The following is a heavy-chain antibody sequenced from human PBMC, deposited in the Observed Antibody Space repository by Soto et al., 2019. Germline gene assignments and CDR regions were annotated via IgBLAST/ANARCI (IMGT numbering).Heavy chain of an antibody. V-gene: IGHV1-18*01. CDR3: XXXXXXXXXXXXXTDY. J-gene: IGHJ4*02. CDR2: FSAYNGNT. CDR1: GYTFTSYG. Sequence: QVQLVQSGAEVKKPGASVKVSCKASGYTFTSYGISWVRQAPGQGLXWMGWFSAYNGNTNYAQKLQGRVTMTTDTXXXXXXXXXXXXXXXXXXXXXXXXXXXXXXXXXXXTDYWGQGTLVTVSS.